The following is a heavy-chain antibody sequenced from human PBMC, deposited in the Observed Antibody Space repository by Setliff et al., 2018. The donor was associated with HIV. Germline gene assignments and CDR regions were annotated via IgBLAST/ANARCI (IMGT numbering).Heavy chain of an antibody. CDR2: MNPNNGHT. D-gene: IGHD1-1*01. CDR1: GYSFTSHD. CDR3: ARGYTNIEMATTYSYYMDV. V-gene: IGHV1-8*01. J-gene: IGHJ6*03. Sequence: SVKVSCKASGYSFTSHDIHWVRQAPGQGLEWLGWMNPNNGHTAFAQKFQGRVAMVRDTSTSTAFMEVNSLTFDDTAIYYCARGYTNIEMATTYSYYMDVWGMGTAVTVSS.